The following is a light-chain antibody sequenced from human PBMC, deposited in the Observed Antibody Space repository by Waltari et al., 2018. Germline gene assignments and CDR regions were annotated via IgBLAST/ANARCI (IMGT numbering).Light chain of an antibody. CDR1: QNIDKY. CDR3: QQSYSSPIT. Sequence: DTQLTQSPSSLSASVGDRVTITCRASQNIDKYLNWYQQKPGKAPKLLIYAASNLQSGVPSTFSGSGFGTDFTLTISSLQPEYFATFYCQQSYSSPITFGQGTRLEIK. CDR2: AAS. V-gene: IGKV1-39*01. J-gene: IGKJ5*01.